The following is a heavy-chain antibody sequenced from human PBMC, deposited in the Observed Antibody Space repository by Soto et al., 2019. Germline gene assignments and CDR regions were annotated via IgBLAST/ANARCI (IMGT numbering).Heavy chain of an antibody. J-gene: IGHJ4*02. CDR3: AQRVGSRGSFDN. Sequence: SGPTLVNPTQTLTLTCSFSGFSRTTPVVNVALSRQPPGKALEWIAGINWGDDQRYSPSLRSRLTLTRDNSKKQIVLTITNMDPVDTGTYYCAQRVGSRGSFDNWGQGTLVTVSS. CDR2: INWGDDQ. V-gene: IGHV2-5*02. D-gene: IGHD6-25*01. CDR1: GFSRTTPVVN.